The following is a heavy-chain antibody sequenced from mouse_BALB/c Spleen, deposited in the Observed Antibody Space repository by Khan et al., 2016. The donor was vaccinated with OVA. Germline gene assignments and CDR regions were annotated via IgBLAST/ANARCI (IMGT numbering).Heavy chain of an antibody. CDR3: VRDGAYHRNDGWFAY. Sequence: QVQLTESGAELARPGASVKMSCKASAYTFTSYTIHWIKERPGQGLEWIGYINPSNGYTNYNQKFKDKSTLTTDKSSTTAYLQLSSLTSDDSAVYNCVRDGAYHRNDGWFAYWGQGTLVTVSA. V-gene: IGHV1-4*01. CDR2: INPSNGYT. CDR1: AYTFTSYT. D-gene: IGHD2-14*01. J-gene: IGHJ3*01.